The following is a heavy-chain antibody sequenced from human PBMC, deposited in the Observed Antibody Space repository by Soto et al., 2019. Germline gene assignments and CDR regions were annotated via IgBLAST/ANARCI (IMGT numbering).Heavy chain of an antibody. J-gene: IGHJ5*01. Sequence: EVQLVESGGGLVQPGGSLRLSCAASGFTFSSYSMNWVRQAPGKGLEWVSYISSSRTTISYADSVKGRFTISRDNAKNSMYLQMNSLRAEDTAVYYCARECPGSSTTCDGNEWFASWGQGTLVTVSS. D-gene: IGHD2-2*01. CDR1: GFTFSSYS. V-gene: IGHV3-48*01. CDR3: ARECPGSSTTCDGNEWFAS. CDR2: ISSSRTTI.